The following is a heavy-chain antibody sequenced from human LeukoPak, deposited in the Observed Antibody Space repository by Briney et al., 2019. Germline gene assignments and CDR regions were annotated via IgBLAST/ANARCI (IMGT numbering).Heavy chain of an antibody. Sequence: GGSLTLSCAASGFTVSSNYMSWVRQAPGKGLEWVSVIYSGGSTYYADSVKGRFTISRDNSKNTLYLQMNSLRAEDTAVYYCASTTPTYYYGMDVWGQGTTVTVSS. CDR3: ASTTPTYYYGMDV. J-gene: IGHJ6*02. D-gene: IGHD4-17*01. CDR2: IYSGGST. CDR1: GFTVSSNY. V-gene: IGHV3-53*01.